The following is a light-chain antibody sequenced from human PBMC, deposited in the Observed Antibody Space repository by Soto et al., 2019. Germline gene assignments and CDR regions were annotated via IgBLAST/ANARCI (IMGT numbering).Light chain of an antibody. CDR1: QTVTSGY. V-gene: IGKV3D-20*02. CDR2: GVS. Sequence: EIVLTQSPDTVSLSPGERATLSCRASQTVTSGYLAWYQQKPGQAPRLLIYGVSTGATGIPDRFSGSGSGTDFTLTLSSLEPEDFAVYYCQQRSNWPITFAQGTRLEFK. CDR3: QQRSNWPIT. J-gene: IGKJ5*01.